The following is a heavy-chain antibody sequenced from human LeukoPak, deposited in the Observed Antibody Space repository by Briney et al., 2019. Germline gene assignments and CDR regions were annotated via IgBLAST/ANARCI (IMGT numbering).Heavy chain of an antibody. CDR1: GGSISSYY. CDR3: ARFDYDFWSGFDY. J-gene: IGHJ4*02. Sequence: SSETLSLTCAVSGGSISSYYWSWIRQPPGKGLEWIGYIYYSGSTNYNPSLKSRVTISVDTSKNQFSLKLSSVTAADTAVYYCARFDYDFWSGFDYWGQGTVVTVSS. CDR2: IYYSGST. D-gene: IGHD3-3*01. V-gene: IGHV4-59*08.